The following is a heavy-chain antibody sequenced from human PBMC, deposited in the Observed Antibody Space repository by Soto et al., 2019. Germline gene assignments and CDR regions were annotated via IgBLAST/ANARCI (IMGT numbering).Heavy chain of an antibody. CDR2: INHSGST. V-gene: IGHV4-34*01. J-gene: IGHJ6*02. D-gene: IGHD3-3*01. CDR3: ARFKYDFWSGYHTYGMDV. CDR1: GGSFSGYY. Sequence: SETLSLTCAVYGGSFSGYYWSWIRQPPGKGLEWIGEINHSGSTNYNPSLKSRVTISVDTSKNQFSLKLSSVTAADTAVYYCARFKYDFWSGYHTYGMDVWGQGTTVTVSS.